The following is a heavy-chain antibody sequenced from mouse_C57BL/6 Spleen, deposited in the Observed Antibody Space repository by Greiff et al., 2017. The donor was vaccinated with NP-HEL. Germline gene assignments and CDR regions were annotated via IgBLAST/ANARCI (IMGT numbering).Heavy chain of an antibody. CDR2: IYPGDGDT. V-gene: IGHV1-80*01. CDR1: GYAFSSYW. D-gene: IGHD2-4*01. CDR3: AREGYDYDWVDY. Sequence: QVQLQQSGAELVKPGASVKISCKASGYAFSSYWMNWVKQRPGKGLEWIGQIYPGDGDTNYNGKFKGKATLTADKSSSTAYMQLSSLTSEDSAVYFCAREGYDYDWVDYWGQGTTLTVSS. J-gene: IGHJ2*01.